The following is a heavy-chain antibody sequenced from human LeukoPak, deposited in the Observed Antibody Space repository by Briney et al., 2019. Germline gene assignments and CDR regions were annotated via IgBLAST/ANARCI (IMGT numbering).Heavy chain of an antibody. CDR1: GYSISSGYY. V-gene: IGHV4-38-2*02. CDR2: IYHSGST. CDR3: ARHDTIYGVIIAIFDY. Sequence: PSETLSLTCTVSGYSISSGYYWGWIRQPPGKGLEWIGSIYHSGSTYYNPSLKSRVTISVDTSKNQFSLKLSSVTAADTAVYYCARHDTIYGVIIAIFDYWGQGTLVTVSS. J-gene: IGHJ4*02. D-gene: IGHD3-3*01.